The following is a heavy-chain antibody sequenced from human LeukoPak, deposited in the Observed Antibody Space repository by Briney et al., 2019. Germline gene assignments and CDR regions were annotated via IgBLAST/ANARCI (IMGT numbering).Heavy chain of an antibody. D-gene: IGHD2-21*02. V-gene: IGHV3-30*18. Sequence: GGSLRLSCAASGFTFSSYGMHWVRQAPGKGLEWVAVISYDGSNKYYADSVKGRFTISRDNSKNTLYLQMNSLRAEDTAVYYCAKEGEETAAPEYFQHWGQGTLVTVSS. CDR2: ISYDGSNK. CDR3: AKEGEETAAPEYFQH. CDR1: GFTFSSYG. J-gene: IGHJ1*01.